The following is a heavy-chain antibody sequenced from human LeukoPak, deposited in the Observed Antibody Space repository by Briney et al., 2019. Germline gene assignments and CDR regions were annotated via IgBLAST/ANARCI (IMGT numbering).Heavy chain of an antibody. Sequence: GGTLRLSCAASGFTFSSYAMSWVRQAPGKGLEWVSAISGSGGSTYYADSVKGRFTISRDNSKNTLYLQMNSLRAEDTAVYYCARRSGIAVAGAFDYWGQGTLVTVSS. J-gene: IGHJ4*02. D-gene: IGHD6-19*01. CDR2: ISGSGGST. CDR1: GFTFSSYA. V-gene: IGHV3-23*01. CDR3: ARRSGIAVAGAFDY.